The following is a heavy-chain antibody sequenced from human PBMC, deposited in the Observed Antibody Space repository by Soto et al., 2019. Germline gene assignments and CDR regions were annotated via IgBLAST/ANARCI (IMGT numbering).Heavy chain of an antibody. CDR1: GDSVSSASYY. D-gene: IGHD3-22*01. Sequence: QVRLQESGPGLVKPSETLSLTCTVTGDSVSSASYYWSWIRQPPGKGLEWIGYVHYSGTTSSNPSLKSPVTLSIDTPKNQFSLKFTTVTAADTAVYFCARTYSSGHTWGQGPLVTVSS. CDR3: ARTYSSGHT. CDR2: VHYSGTT. V-gene: IGHV4-61*01. J-gene: IGHJ4*02.